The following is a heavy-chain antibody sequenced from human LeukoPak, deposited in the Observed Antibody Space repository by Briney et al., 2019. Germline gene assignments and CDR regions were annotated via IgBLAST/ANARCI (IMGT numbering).Heavy chain of an antibody. V-gene: IGHV4-39*07. Sequence: SETLSLTCTVSGGSISSSSYYWGWIRQPPGKGLEWIGSIYYSGSTYYNPSLKSRVTISVDTSKNQFSLKLSSVTAADTAVYYCARARGVVHDYSNYAAVYRHNWFDPWGQGTLVTVSS. D-gene: IGHD4-11*01. CDR2: IYYSGST. CDR1: GGSISSSSYY. CDR3: ARARGVVHDYSNYAAVYRHNWFDP. J-gene: IGHJ5*02.